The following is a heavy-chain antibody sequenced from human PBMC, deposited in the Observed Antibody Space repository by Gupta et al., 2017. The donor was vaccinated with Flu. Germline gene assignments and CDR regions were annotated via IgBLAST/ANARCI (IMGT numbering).Heavy chain of an antibody. CDR2: IIPIFGTA. Sequence: QVQLVQSGAEVKKPGSSVKVSCKASGGTFSRYAISWVRQAPGQGLEWMGGIIPIFGTANYSQKFQGRVTITADKSTSTAYLELSSLRSEDTAVYYCARDLSVLLWFGELLKGGYYYYGMDVWGQGTTVTGSS. J-gene: IGHJ6*02. V-gene: IGHV1-69*06. CDR3: ARDLSVLLWFGELLKGGYYYYGMDV. CDR1: GGTFSRYA. D-gene: IGHD3-10*01.